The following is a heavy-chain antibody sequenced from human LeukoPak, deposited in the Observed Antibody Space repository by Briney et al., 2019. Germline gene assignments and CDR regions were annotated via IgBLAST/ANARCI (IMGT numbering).Heavy chain of an antibody. D-gene: IGHD6-13*01. Sequence: SVNVSCKASGGTFSSYAISWVRQAPGQGLEWMGGIIPIFGTANYAQKFQGRVTITADESTSTAYMELSSLRSEDTAVYYCARAAAAGDETLDYWGQGTLVTVSS. J-gene: IGHJ4*02. V-gene: IGHV1-69*13. CDR2: IIPIFGTA. CDR1: GGTFSSYA. CDR3: ARAAAAGDETLDY.